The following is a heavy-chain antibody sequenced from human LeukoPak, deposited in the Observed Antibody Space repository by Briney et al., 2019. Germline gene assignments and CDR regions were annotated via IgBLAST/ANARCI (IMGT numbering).Heavy chain of an antibody. V-gene: IGHV4-39*07. J-gene: IGHJ4*02. CDR3: ARGVSDDSSGYYYDY. D-gene: IGHD3-22*01. CDR2: IYYSGST. CDR1: GGSISNSNYY. Sequence: SETLSLTCTVSGGSISNSNYYWGWIRQPPGKGLEWIGSIYYSGSTNYNPSLKSRVTISVDTSKNQFSLKLSSVTAADTAVYYCARGVSDDSSGYYYDYWGQGTLVTVSS.